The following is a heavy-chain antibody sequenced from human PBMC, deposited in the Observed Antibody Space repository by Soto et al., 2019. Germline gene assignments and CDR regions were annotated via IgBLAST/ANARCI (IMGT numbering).Heavy chain of an antibody. Sequence: SETLSLTCAVYGGSFSGYYWSWIRQPPGKGLEWIGEINHSGSTNYNPSLKSRVTISVDTSKNQFSLKLSSVTAADTAVYYCVGLADYDAFDIWGQGTMVTVSS. CDR3: VGLADYDAFDI. J-gene: IGHJ3*02. D-gene: IGHD6-19*01. CDR2: INHSGST. CDR1: GGSFSGYY. V-gene: IGHV4-34*01.